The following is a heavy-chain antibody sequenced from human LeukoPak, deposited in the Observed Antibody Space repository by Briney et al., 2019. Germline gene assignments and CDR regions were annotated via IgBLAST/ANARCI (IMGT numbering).Heavy chain of an antibody. CDR1: GGSISSYY. Sequence: PSETLSLTCTVSGGSISSYYWSWIRQPPGKGLEWIGYIYYSGSTNYNPSLKSRVTISVDTSKNQFSLKLSSVTAADTAVYYCARLYSGSYRKWGQGTLVTVSS. CDR2: IYYSGST. V-gene: IGHV4-59*08. D-gene: IGHD1-26*01. CDR3: ARLYSGSYRK. J-gene: IGHJ4*02.